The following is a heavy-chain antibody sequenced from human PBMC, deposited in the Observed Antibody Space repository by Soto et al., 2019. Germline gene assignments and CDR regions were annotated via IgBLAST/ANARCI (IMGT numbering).Heavy chain of an antibody. V-gene: IGHV1-69*04. D-gene: IGHD3-3*01. CDR2: IIPILGIA. CDR3: ARDFGVVSTRY. CDR1: GGTFSSYT. Sequence: SVKVSCKASGGTFSSYTISWVRQAPGQGLEWMGRIIPILGIANYAQKFQGRVTITADKSTSTAYMELSSLRSEDTAVYYCARDFGVVSTRYWGQGTLVTVSS. J-gene: IGHJ4*02.